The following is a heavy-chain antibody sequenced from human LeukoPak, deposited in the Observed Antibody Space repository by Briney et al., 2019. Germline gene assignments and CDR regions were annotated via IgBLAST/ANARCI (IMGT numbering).Heavy chain of an antibody. CDR2: IYTSGST. V-gene: IGHV4-61*02. CDR1: GGSISSGSYY. J-gene: IGHJ3*02. CDR3: ARLWGGYYTNAIDI. D-gene: IGHD3-3*01. Sequence: SQTLSLTCTVSGGSISSGSYYWSWIRQPAGKGLEWIGRIYTSGSTNYNPSLKSRVTISVDTSKNQFSLKLSSVTAADTAVYYCARLWGGYYTNAIDIWGQGTMVTVSS.